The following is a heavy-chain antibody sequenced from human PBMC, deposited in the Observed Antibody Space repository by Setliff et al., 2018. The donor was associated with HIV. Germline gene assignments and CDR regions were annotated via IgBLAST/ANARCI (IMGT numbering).Heavy chain of an antibody. CDR3: ARDTGVNVAPDGRGYHTFDF. CDR1: GGSISRGSYY. V-gene: IGHV4-61*02. J-gene: IGHJ3*01. D-gene: IGHD2-8*02. CDR2: IYTNGNT. Sequence: SETLSLTCTVSGGSISRGSYYWSWIRQPAGKGLEWIGRIYTNGNTFNNPSLKSRVVMSVDTSKNQFSLKLTSVTAADTATYYCARDTGVNVAPDGRGYHTFDFWGRGTMVTVSS.